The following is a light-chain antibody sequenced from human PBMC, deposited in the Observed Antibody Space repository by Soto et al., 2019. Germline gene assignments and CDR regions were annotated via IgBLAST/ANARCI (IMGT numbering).Light chain of an antibody. CDR2: GAS. CDR1: QSVSSSY. J-gene: IGKJ2*01. V-gene: IGKV3-20*01. CDR3: QQYGSSPYT. Sequence: EIVLTQSPGTLSLSPGERATLSCRASQSVSSSYLDWYQQKPGQAPRLLIYGASSRATGIPDRFSGSGSGTDFTLTISRLEPEYCAVYYCQQYGSSPYTFGKGTKLEIK.